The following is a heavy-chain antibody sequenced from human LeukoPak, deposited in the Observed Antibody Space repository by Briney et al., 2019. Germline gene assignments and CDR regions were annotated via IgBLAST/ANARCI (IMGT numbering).Heavy chain of an antibody. CDR1: GGSISSGTYY. CDR2: IYYSGST. Sequence: SETLSLTCTVSGGSISSGTYYWSWIRQPAGKGLEWIGYIYYSGSTNYNPSLKSRVTISVDTSKNQFSLKLSSVTAADTAVYYCARASTYYDILTGYYRGYAFDIWGQGTMVTVSS. V-gene: IGHV4-61*10. D-gene: IGHD3-9*01. J-gene: IGHJ3*02. CDR3: ARASTYYDILTGYYRGYAFDI.